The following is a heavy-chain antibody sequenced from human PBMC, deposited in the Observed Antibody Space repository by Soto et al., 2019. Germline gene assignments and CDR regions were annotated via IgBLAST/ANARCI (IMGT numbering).Heavy chain of an antibody. CDR3: ARDWDYETPFQH. D-gene: IGHD3-22*01. J-gene: IGHJ1*01. CDR2: ISSSSSYI. CDR1: GFTFSSYS. Sequence: LRLSCAASGFTFSSYSMNWVRQAPGKGLEWVSSISSSSSYIYYADSVKGRFTISRDNAKNSLYLQMNSLRAEDTAVYYCARDWDYETPFQHWGQGTLVTVSS. V-gene: IGHV3-21*01.